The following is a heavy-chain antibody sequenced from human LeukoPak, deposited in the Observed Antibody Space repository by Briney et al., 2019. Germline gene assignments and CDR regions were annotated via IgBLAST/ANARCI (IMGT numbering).Heavy chain of an antibody. V-gene: IGHV4-59*01. D-gene: IGHD3-3*01. CDR3: ARYSGEGVVNNYFYYYMDV. CDR2: IYYSGST. CDR1: GGSIRSYY. Sequence: SETLSLTCTVSGGSIRSYYWSWIRQPPGKGLEWIGYIYYSGSTNYNPSLQSRVTISVDTSQNQFSLKLSSVTAADTAVYYCARYSGEGVVNNYFYYYMDVWGKGTTVTVSS. J-gene: IGHJ6*03.